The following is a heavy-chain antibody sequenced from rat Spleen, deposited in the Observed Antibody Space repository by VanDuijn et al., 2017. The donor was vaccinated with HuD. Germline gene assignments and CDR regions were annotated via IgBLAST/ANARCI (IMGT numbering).Heavy chain of an antibody. CDR2: INTDGSST. J-gene: IGHJ2*01. V-gene: IGHV5-31*01. CDR1: GITFNNYW. Sequence: EVQLVESGGGRVQPGRSLKLSCVASGITFNNYWMTWIRQAPGKGLEWVSSINTDGSSTYYPDSVKGRFTISRDNAETTLSLQMDSLRSEDTATYYCARHWGYWGQGVMVTVSS. CDR3: ARHWGY. D-gene: IGHD4-6*01.